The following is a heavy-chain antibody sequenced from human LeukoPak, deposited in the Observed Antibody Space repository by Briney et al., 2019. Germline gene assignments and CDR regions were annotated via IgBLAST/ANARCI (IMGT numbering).Heavy chain of an antibody. CDR3: ASFSDGKDSDFDH. CDR2: IYPGNSRT. J-gene: IGHJ4*02. D-gene: IGHD4-23*01. V-gene: IGHV5-51*01. Sequence: GESLKISCKASGYSFTNYWIGWVRQMPGRGLEWMGIIYPGNSRTRYRPSFQGQVTISADKSISTAYLHWSSLKTSDTAMYYCASFSDGKDSDFDHWGQGTLVTVSS. CDR1: GYSFTNYW.